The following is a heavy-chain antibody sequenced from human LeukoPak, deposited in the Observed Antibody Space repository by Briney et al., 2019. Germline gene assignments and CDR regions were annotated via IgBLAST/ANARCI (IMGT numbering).Heavy chain of an antibody. J-gene: IGHJ4*02. D-gene: IGHD3-3*01. CDR2: ISAYNGNT. CDR1: GYTFTIYG. Sequence: ASVTVSFTSSGYTFTIYGISWVRQAPGQGLEWMGWISAYNGNTNYAQKLQGRVTMTTDTSTSTAYMELRSLRSDDTAVYYRARVRGSGYVDYWGQGTLVTVSS. V-gene: IGHV1-18*01. CDR3: ARVRGSGYVDY.